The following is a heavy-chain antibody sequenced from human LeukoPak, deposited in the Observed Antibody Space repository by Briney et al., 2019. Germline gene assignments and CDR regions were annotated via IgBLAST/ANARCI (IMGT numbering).Heavy chain of an antibody. D-gene: IGHD2-15*01. Sequence: PSETLSLTCTVVGGSTSSYYWTWIRQPPGKRLEWIEYIYHTGTTNSGTTNYNPSLRSRVTISVDTSRKQISLNLTSVTAADTAVYYCARQPFKAVPAATPNVYFYYGLDVWGQGTTVTVSS. V-gene: IGHV4-59*08. CDR2: IYHTGTTNSGTT. CDR1: GGSTSSYY. CDR3: ARQPFKAVPAATPNVYFYYGLDV. J-gene: IGHJ6*02.